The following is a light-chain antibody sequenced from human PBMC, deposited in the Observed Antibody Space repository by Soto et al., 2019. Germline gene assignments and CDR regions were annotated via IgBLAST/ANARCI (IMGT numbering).Light chain of an antibody. V-gene: IGKV3-15*01. CDR2: GAS. CDR3: QQYGSSGIT. Sequence: EIVMTQSPATVSVSPGERATLSCRASQSIGGNLVWYQQKPGQAPSLLIYGASTRATGIPARFSGSGSGTEFTLTISSLQSEDSAVYYCQQYGSSGITFGQGTRLEIK. J-gene: IGKJ5*01. CDR1: QSIGGN.